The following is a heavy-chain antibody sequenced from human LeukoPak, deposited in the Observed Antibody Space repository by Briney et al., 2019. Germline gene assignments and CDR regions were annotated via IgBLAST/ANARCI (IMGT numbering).Heavy chain of an antibody. Sequence: PGRSLRLSCAASGFTFSNFAMMWVRQAPGTGLQWVSTITGYGATFYADSVRGRFTIFRDTSMNTLCLQMNSLGAEDTAVYDCAKGAAAGKVDGFDPWGQGTLVTVSS. J-gene: IGHJ5*01. CDR1: GFTFSNFA. CDR2: ITGYGAT. CDR3: AKGAAAGKVDGFDP. D-gene: IGHD6-13*01. V-gene: IGHV3-23*01.